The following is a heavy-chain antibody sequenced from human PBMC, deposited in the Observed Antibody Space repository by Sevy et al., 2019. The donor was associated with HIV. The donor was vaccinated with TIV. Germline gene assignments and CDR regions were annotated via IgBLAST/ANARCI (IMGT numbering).Heavy chain of an antibody. J-gene: IGHJ4*02. CDR1: HYSIRSAYQ. D-gene: IGHD4-17*01. CDR3: VEDKNDYGGSYFES. Sequence: SETLSLTCAVSHYSIRSAYQWGWIRQPPGKGLEWIGSIYPRGSAFYNPSLKSRLSISVDMSKNQFSLNLRSVTAADTAVYYCVEDKNDYGGSYFESWGPGTLVTVSS. CDR2: IYPRGSA. V-gene: IGHV4-38-2*01.